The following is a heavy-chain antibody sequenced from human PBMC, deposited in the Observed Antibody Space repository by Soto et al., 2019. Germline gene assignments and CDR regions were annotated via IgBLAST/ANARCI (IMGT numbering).Heavy chain of an antibody. J-gene: IGHJ4*02. Sequence: EVQLLESGGGLVQPGGSLRLSCAASGFTFSSYAMNWVRQSPGKGLEWVSVISDSGGSTYYADSVKGRFTISRDNSKNTLYLQMNSLRAEDTAVYYCAKRFEGGSYFDYWGQGTLVTVSS. D-gene: IGHD3-3*01. CDR2: ISDSGGST. CDR3: AKRFEGGSYFDY. V-gene: IGHV3-23*01. CDR1: GFTFSSYA.